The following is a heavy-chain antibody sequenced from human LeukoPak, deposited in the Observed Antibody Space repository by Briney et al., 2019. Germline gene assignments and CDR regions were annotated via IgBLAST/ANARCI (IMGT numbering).Heavy chain of an antibody. V-gene: IGHV4-31*03. CDR3: ARVWAQYSSSSGAFDI. J-gene: IGHJ3*02. D-gene: IGHD6-6*01. Sequence: SQTLSLTCTVSGGSISSGGYYWSWIRQHPGKGLEWIGYIYYSGSTYYNPSLKSRVTISVDTSKNQFSLKLSSVTAADTAVYYCARVWAQYSSSSGAFDIWGQGTMVTASS. CDR2: IYYSGST. CDR1: GGSISSGGYY.